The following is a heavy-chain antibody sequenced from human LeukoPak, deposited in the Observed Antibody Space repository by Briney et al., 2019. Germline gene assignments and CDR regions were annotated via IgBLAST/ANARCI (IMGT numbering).Heavy chain of an antibody. V-gene: IGHV4-30-4*01. D-gene: IGHD4-17*01. Sequence: SQTLSLTCTVSGGSISSGDYYWSWIRQPPGKGLEWIGYIYYSGSTYYNPSLKSRVTISVDTSKNQFSLKLSSVTAADTAVYYCARDLGYGDYALDYWGQGTLVTVPS. CDR1: GGSISSGDYY. CDR2: IYYSGST. CDR3: ARDLGYGDYALDY. J-gene: IGHJ4*02.